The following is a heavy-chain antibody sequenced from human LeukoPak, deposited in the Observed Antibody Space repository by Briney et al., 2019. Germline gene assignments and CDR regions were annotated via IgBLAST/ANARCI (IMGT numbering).Heavy chain of an antibody. CDR2: TSAYNGNT. Sequence: GASVKVSCKASGYTFTSYGISWVRQAPGQGLEWMGWTSAYNGNTKYAQKLQDRVTMTTDTSTSTAYMELRSLRSDDTAVYYCARVPGYLPEDYWGQGTLVTVSS. CDR1: GYTFTSYG. V-gene: IGHV1-18*01. J-gene: IGHJ4*02. CDR3: ARVPGYLPEDY. D-gene: IGHD1-1*01.